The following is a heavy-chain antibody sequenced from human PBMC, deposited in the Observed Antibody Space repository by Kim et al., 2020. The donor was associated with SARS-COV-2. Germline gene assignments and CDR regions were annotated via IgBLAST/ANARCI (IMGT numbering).Heavy chain of an antibody. CDR2: INHIGRS. D-gene: IGHD3-22*01. CDR1: GESFSGYY. V-gene: IGHV4-34*01. Sequence: SETLSLTCAVYGESFSGYYWSWIRQSPGKGLEWIGEINHIGRSSYNPSPKSRVTMSLDTSKNQFSLIVNSVTAADTAVYFCARGGSVYYDRSAYIDYWGQGTLVTVSS. J-gene: IGHJ4*02. CDR3: ARGGSVYYDRSAYIDY.